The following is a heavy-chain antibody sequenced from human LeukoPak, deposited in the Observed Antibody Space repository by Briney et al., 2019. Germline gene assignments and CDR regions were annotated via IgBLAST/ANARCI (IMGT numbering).Heavy chain of an antibody. J-gene: IGHJ4*02. CDR1: GYTFSGYA. Sequence: ASVKVSCKASGYTFSGYAIHWVRQAPGQRLEWMGWISAGNGNTKYSQNFQGRVTFISNTSATTAFMELSSLRSEDAAVYYCARDSGSGSNDYWGQGTLVTVSS. V-gene: IGHV1-3*01. CDR2: ISAGNGNT. D-gene: IGHD1-26*01. CDR3: ARDSGSGSNDY.